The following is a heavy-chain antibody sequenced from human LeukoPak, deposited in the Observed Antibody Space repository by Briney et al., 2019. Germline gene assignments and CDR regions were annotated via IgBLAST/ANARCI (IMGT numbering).Heavy chain of an antibody. Sequence: SETLFLTCTVSGGSISSSSYYWGWIRQPPGKGLVWFGSIYYSGSTYYNPSLKSRVTISVDTSKNQFSLKLSSVNAADTAVYYCARRGDSSGNDAFDIWGQGTMVTVSS. CDR1: GGSISSSSYY. V-gene: IGHV4-39*01. CDR3: ARRGDSSGNDAFDI. D-gene: IGHD3-22*01. CDR2: IYYSGST. J-gene: IGHJ3*02.